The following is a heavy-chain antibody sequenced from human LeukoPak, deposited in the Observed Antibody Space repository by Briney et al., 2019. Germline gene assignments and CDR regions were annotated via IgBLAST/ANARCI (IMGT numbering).Heavy chain of an antibody. V-gene: IGHV1-18*01. D-gene: IGHD3-10*01. CDR1: GYTFTSYG. CDR2: ISAYNGNT. CDR3: ARDQITMVRGAMGVGY. J-gene: IGHJ4*02. Sequence: ASVKVSCKASGYTFTSYGISWVRQAPGQGLEWMGWISAYNGNTNYAQKLQGRVTMTTDTSTSTAYMELRSLRSDDTAVYYCARDQITMVRGAMGVGYWGQGTLVTVSS.